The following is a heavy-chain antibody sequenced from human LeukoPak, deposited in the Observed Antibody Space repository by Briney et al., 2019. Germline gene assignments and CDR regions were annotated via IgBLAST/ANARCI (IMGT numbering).Heavy chain of an antibody. D-gene: IGHD3-22*01. Sequence: ASVKVSCKASGYTFTSYYMHWVRQAPGQGLEWMGIINPSGGSTSYAQKFQGRVTMTRDTSTSTVYMELSSLRSEDTAVYYCARGKRDDSSGSNWFDPWGQGTLVTVSS. J-gene: IGHJ5*02. CDR1: GYTFTSYY. V-gene: IGHV1-46*01. CDR3: ARGKRDDSSGSNWFDP. CDR2: INPSGGST.